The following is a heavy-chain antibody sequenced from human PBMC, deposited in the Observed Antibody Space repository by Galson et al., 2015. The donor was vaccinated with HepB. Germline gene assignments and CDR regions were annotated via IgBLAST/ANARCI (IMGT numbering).Heavy chain of an antibody. CDR2: ISSSSSTI. CDR1: GFTFSSYS. J-gene: IGHJ6*02. Sequence: SLRLSCAASGFTFSSYSMNWVRQAPGKGLEWVSYISSSSSTIYYADSVKGRFTISRDNAKNTLFLQMNSLRADDTAVYSCAKSLRHYPYDMDVWGPGTTVSVSS. CDR3: AKSLRHYPYDMDV. D-gene: IGHD1-26*01. V-gene: IGHV3-48*04.